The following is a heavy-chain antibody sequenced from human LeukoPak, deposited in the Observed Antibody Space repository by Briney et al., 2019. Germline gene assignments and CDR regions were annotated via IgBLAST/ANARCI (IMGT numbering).Heavy chain of an antibody. CDR1: GGSISTSNYY. J-gene: IGHJ4*02. CDR3: AKDGKGSRKGATDH. CDR2: IFYSGST. D-gene: IGHD1-26*01. Sequence: SETLSLTCTVSGGSISTSNYYWGWIRQPPGKGLEWIGNIFYSGSTYYSPSLRGRVTISLDTSRNQFSLKLNSVTAADTAVYYCAKDGKGSRKGATDHWGQGTLVTVSS. V-gene: IGHV4-39*07.